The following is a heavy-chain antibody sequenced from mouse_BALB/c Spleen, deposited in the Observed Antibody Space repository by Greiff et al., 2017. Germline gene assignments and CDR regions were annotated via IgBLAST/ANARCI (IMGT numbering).Heavy chain of an antibody. CDR1: GFTFSSFG. V-gene: IGHV5-17*02. Sequence: DVMLVESGGGLVQPGGSRKLSCAASGFTFSSFGMHWVRQAPEKGLEWVAYISSGSSTIYYADTVKGRFTISRDNPKNTLFLQMTSLRSEDTAMYYCARSGGYDVDYYAMDYWGQGTSVTVSS. J-gene: IGHJ4*01. CDR3: ARSGGYDVDYYAMDY. CDR2: ISSGSSTI. D-gene: IGHD2-2*01.